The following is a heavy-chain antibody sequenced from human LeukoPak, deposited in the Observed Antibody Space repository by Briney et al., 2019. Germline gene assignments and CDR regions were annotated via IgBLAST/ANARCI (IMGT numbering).Heavy chain of an antibody. CDR1: GFTFSSYG. V-gene: IGHV3-30*03. Sequence: GRSLRLSCAASGFTFSSYGMHWVRQAPGKGLEWVAVISYDGSNKYYADSVKGRFTISRDNSKNTLYLQMNSLRAEDTAVYYCARGAATPFDYWGQGTLVTVSS. J-gene: IGHJ4*02. D-gene: IGHD2-15*01. CDR2: ISYDGSNK. CDR3: ARGAATPFDY.